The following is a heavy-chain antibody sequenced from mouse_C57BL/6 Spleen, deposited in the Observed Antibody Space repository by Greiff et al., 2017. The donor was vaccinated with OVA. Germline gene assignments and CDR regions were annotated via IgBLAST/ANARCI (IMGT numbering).Heavy chain of an antibody. CDR3: ARGYYDYDEWFAY. Sequence: VQLKQPGTELVKPGSSVKLSCKASGYTFTSYWMHWVKQRPGQGLEWIGNINPSNGGTNYNEKFKSKATLTVDKSSSTAYMQLSSLTSEDSAVYYCARGYYDYDEWFAYWGQGTLVSVS. D-gene: IGHD2-4*01. V-gene: IGHV1-53*01. CDR2: INPSNGGT. CDR1: GYTFTSYW. J-gene: IGHJ3*01.